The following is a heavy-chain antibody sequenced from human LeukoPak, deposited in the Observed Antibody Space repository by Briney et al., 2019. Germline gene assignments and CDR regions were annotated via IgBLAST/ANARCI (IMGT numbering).Heavy chain of an antibody. V-gene: IGHV4-34*01. CDR2: INHSGST. Sequence: SETLSLTCAVYGGSFSGYYWSWIRQPPGKGLEWIGEINHSGSTNYNPSLKSRVTISVDTSKNQFSLKLSSVTVADTAVYYCASPGDNYYYYDMDVWGQGTTVTVSS. CDR3: ASPGDNYYYYDMDV. D-gene: IGHD4-23*01. J-gene: IGHJ6*02. CDR1: GGSFSGYY.